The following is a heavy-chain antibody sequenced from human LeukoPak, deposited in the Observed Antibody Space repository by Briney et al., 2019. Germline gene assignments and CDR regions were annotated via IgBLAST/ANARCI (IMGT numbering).Heavy chain of an antibody. V-gene: IGHV3-48*04. CDR3: ARSIPPRYYDFWSGYWGYYHMDV. J-gene: IGHJ6*03. CDR1: GFTFSSYS. Sequence: PGGSLRLSCAASGFTFSSYSMNWVRQAPGKGLEWVSYISSSSSTIYYADSVKGRFTISRDNAKNSLYLQMNSLRAEDTAVYYCARSIPPRYYDFWSGYWGYYHMDVWGKGTTVTVSS. CDR2: ISSSSSTI. D-gene: IGHD3-3*01.